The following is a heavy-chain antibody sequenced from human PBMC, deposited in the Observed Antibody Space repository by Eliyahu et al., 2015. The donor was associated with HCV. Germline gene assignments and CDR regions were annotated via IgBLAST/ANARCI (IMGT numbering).Heavy chain of an antibody. V-gene: IGHV4-38-2*01. CDR2: VSPSGTT. CDR3: ARMYYDFWSGYFDY. CDR1: GYPIGVGFS. D-gene: IGHD3-3*01. Sequence: HVQLQESGPGQVNPSETLSLTCXVSGYPIGVGFSWPWIRQSPGKGLEWIGGVSPSGTTIYTPPLTSRVIISIDTPKNQFSLKLSSVTAADTAVYFCARMYYDFWSGYFDYWGHGSLVTVSS. J-gene: IGHJ4*01.